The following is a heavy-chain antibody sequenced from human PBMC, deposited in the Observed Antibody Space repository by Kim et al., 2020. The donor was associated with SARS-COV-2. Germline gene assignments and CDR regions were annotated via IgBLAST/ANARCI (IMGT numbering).Heavy chain of an antibody. CDR2: IKYDGSEK. V-gene: IGHV3-7*01. J-gene: IGHJ4*02. D-gene: IGHD7-27*01. CDR1: QFTFSDYW. Sequence: GGSLRLSCAVSQFTFSDYWMSWIRQDPGKGLEWVSNIKYDGSEKYYVESVKGRFTISRDSATNSLYLQMNSLRAEDTAVYFCARVARDGDNDYWGRGTRV. CDR3: ARVARDGDNDY.